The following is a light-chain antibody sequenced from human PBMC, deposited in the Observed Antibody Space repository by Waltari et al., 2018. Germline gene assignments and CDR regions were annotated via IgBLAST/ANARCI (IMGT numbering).Light chain of an antibody. V-gene: IGLV2-11*01. CDR3: CSYAGSYTWI. CDR1: SSDIGGYDY. CDR2: EVI. J-gene: IGLJ2*01. Sequence: QAALTQPRSVSGSPGQSVTISCTGTSSDIGGYDYVSWYQQHPGTAPKLMIYEVIRRPSGVSDRFSGSKSSSTASLTISGLQVEDEADYYCCSYAGSYTWIFGGGTRLTVL.